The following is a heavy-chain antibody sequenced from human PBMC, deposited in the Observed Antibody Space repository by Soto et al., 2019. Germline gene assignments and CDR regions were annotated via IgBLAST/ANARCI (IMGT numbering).Heavy chain of an antibody. V-gene: IGHV4-38-2*02. CDR2: IYLSGTT. Sequence: SETLSLTCAVSGYSISSGYYWGWIRQPPGKGLEWIGTIYLSGTTYYNPSLKSRVTISVDTSKNQFSLKLSSVTAADTAVYYCAREGDDVLRFLEWLSDGGRYFDYWGQGTLVTVSS. CDR1: GYSISSGYY. D-gene: IGHD3-3*01. J-gene: IGHJ4*02. CDR3: AREGDDVLRFLEWLSDGGRYFDY.